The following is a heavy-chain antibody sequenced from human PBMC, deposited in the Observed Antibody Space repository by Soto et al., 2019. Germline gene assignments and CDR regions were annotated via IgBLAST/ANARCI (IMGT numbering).Heavy chain of an antibody. J-gene: IGHJ3*02. CDR3: AGALYYYDSSGHGAFDI. CDR2: ISGSGGST. V-gene: IGHV3-23*01. Sequence: PGGSLRLSCAASGFTFSSYAMSWVRQAPGKGLEWVSAISGSGGSTYYADSVKGRFTISRDNSKNTLYLQMNSLRAEDTAVYYCAGALYYYDSSGHGAFDIWGQGTMVTVSS. D-gene: IGHD3-22*01. CDR1: GFTFSSYA.